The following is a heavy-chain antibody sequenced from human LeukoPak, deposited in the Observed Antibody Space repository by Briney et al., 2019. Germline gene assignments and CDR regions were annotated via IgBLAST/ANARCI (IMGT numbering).Heavy chain of an antibody. CDR3: ARSLPGAIGAADF. CDR2: INHSGST. J-gene: IGHJ4*02. Sequence: SETLSLTCAVYGGSFSGYYWSWIRQPPGKGLEWIGEINHSGSTNYNPSLKGRVTISVDTSKNHFSLKVTSMTAADTGVYYCARSLPGAIGAADFWGQGTLVTVSS. D-gene: IGHD3-3*01. CDR1: GGSFSGYY. V-gene: IGHV4-34*01.